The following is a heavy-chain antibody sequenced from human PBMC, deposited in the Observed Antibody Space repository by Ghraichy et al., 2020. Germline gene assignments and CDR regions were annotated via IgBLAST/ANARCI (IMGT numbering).Heavy chain of an antibody. V-gene: IGHV3-74*01. J-gene: IGHJ6*02. CDR2: INSDGSST. CDR1: GFTFSSYW. CDR3: ARDGWRWEANPTYYYYYGMDV. Sequence: GSLNISCAASGFTFSSYWMHWVRQAPGKGLVWVSRINSDGSSTSYADSVKGRFTISRDNAKNTLYLQMNSLRAEDTAVYYCARDGWRWEANPTYYYYYGMDVWGQGTTVTVSS. D-gene: IGHD5-24*01.